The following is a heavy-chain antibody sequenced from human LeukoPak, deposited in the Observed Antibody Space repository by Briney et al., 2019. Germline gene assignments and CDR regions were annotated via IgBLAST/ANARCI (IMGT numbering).Heavy chain of an antibody. D-gene: IGHD6-13*01. J-gene: IGHJ4*02. CDR3: ATTAAGFDY. V-gene: IGHV3-7*01. CDR2: IKQDGSGK. CDR1: GFTFSNYW. Sequence: GGSLRLSCVASGFTFSNYWMSWVRQAPGKGLEWVANIKQDGSGKYYVDSVKGRFTISRDNAKNSLYLQMNSLRAEDTAVYFCATTAAGFDYWGQGTLVTVSS.